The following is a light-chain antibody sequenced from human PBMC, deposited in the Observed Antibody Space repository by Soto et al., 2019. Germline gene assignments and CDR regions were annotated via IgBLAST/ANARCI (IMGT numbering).Light chain of an antibody. CDR3: QQSYITPLT. V-gene: IGKV1-39*01. Sequence: DIQMTQSPSSLSASVGDTVTITCRASRSITNYLNWYQQKPGKAPTLLIYAASILQSGVPSRFSGSGSGTGFNITINRLRPEDFATYYCQQSYITPLTFGGGTKVEIK. CDR2: AAS. J-gene: IGKJ4*01. CDR1: RSITNY.